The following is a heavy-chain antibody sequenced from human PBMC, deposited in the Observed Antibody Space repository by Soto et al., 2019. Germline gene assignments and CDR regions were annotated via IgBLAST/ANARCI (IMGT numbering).Heavy chain of an antibody. Sequence: ASVXVSFRASWYTLTSYGIILVLQAPGQGLDCMGWISAYNGNTNYAQKLQGRVTMTTDTSTSTAYMELRSLRSDDKAVYYCARRRINMVRGCDFDISGQGTMVTVS. V-gene: IGHV1-18*01. D-gene: IGHD3-10*01. CDR3: ARRRINMVRGCDFDI. J-gene: IGHJ3*02. CDR2: ISAYNGNT. CDR1: WYTLTSYG.